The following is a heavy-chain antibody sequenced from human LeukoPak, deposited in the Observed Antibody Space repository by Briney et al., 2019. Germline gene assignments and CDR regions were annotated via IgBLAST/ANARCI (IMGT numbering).Heavy chain of an antibody. V-gene: IGHV1-2*02. J-gene: IGHJ5*02. CDR1: GYTFTGYY. D-gene: IGHD5-24*01. CDR2: IIPDSGDS. Sequence: ASVKVSCKASGYTFTGYYLHWVRQAPGQGLEWMGWIIPDSGDSNYPQKFQGRVTMTRDASITTAYMELTRLTSDDTAMYYCARSGGGGDGYNYGWALSWFDPWGQGTLVTVSS. CDR3: ARSGGGGDGYNYGWALSWFDP.